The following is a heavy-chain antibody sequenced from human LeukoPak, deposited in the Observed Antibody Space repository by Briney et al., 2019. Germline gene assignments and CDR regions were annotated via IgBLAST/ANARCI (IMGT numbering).Heavy chain of an antibody. CDR3: ARDLSAVVSSIFDY. CDR2: ISSSSTYI. Sequence: GGSLRLSCAASGFTFSNYSMNWVRQAPGKGLEWVSSISSSSTYIYYADSVKGRFIISRDNAKNPLYLQMNSLGAEDTAVYYCARDLSAVVSSIFDYWGQGTLVTVSS. CDR1: GFTFSNYS. J-gene: IGHJ4*02. V-gene: IGHV3-21*01. D-gene: IGHD4-23*01.